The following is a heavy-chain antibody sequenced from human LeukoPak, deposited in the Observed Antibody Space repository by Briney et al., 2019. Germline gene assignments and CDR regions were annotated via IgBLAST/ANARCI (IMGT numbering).Heavy chain of an antibody. D-gene: IGHD6-13*01. Sequence: GGSLRLSCAASGFTFSSYGMHWVRQAPGKGLEWVAFIRYDASNKYYADSVKGRFTISRDNSKNTLYLQMSSLRAEDTGVYYCARDGTAAGLYFDLWGQGTLVTVSS. CDR1: GFTFSSYG. CDR3: ARDGTAAGLYFDL. V-gene: IGHV3-30*02. J-gene: IGHJ4*02. CDR2: IRYDASNK.